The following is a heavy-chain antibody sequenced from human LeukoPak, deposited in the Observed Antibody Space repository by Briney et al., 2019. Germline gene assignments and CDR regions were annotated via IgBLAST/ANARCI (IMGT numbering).Heavy chain of an antibody. Sequence: GGSLRLSCAASGFTFSDHFMDWVRQAPGKGLERVGRTRNKAKSYTTEYAASVKGRFTISRDDSKNSVYLQMNSLKTEDTAVYYCATDRKVYAFDIWGQGTMVTVSS. V-gene: IGHV3-72*01. CDR2: TRNKAKSYTT. CDR3: ATDRKVYAFDI. CDR1: GFTFSDHF. D-gene: IGHD1-14*01. J-gene: IGHJ3*02.